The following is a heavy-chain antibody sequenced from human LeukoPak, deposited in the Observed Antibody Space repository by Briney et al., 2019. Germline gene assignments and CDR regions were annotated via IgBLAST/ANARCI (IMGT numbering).Heavy chain of an antibody. CDR3: AKDEWLGEVGYYFDY. CDR2: ISGSGGST. CDR1: GFTFSSYA. D-gene: IGHD6-19*01. V-gene: IGHV3-23*01. Sequence: GGSLRLSCAASGFTFSSYAMSWVRQAPGKGLEWVSAISGSGGSTYYADSVKGRFAISRDNSKNTLYLQMNSLRAEDTAVYYCAKDEWLGEVGYYFDYWGQGTLVTVSS. J-gene: IGHJ4*02.